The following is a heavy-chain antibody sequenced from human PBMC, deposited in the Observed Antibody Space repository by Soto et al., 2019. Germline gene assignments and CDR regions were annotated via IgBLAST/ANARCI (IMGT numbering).Heavy chain of an antibody. J-gene: IGHJ1*01. D-gene: IGHD2-21*01. CDR3: AREPPGEDGYSQH. V-gene: IGHV1-18*01. Sequence: ASVKVSCEASGYTFTNYGISWMRQAPGQGLEWMGWISAYNGNTHYVQDLQGRGTMTTDTSTTTAYMELRSLRSDDTAVYYCAREPPGEDGYSQHWGKATLLTVTS. CDR1: GYTFTNYG. CDR2: ISAYNGNT.